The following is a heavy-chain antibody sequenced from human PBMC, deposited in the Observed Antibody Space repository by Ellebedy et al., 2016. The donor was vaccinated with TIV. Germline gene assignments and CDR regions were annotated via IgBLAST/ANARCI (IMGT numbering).Heavy chain of an antibody. Sequence: GESLTISCAASGFTFSSYGMHWVRQAPGKGLEWVAVIWYDGSNKYYADSVKGRFTISRDNSKNTLYLQMNCLRAEDTAVYYCARERYSYGYHDAFDIWGQGTMVTVSS. J-gene: IGHJ3*02. D-gene: IGHD5-18*01. V-gene: IGHV3-33*08. CDR2: IWYDGSNK. CDR3: ARERYSYGYHDAFDI. CDR1: GFTFSSYG.